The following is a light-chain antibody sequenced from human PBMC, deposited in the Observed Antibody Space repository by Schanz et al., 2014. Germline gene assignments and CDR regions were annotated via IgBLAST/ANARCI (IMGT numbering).Light chain of an antibody. V-gene: IGKV2-28*01. Sequence: DILMTQSPLSLPVTPGEPASISCRSSQSLLQSNGYNYVDWYLQKPGQSPQLLIYLGSSRASGVPDRFSGSGSGTDFILKISRVEAEDVGVYYCMQARQTPRTFGQGTKVEIK. CDR3: MQARQTPRT. CDR1: QSLLQSNGYNY. CDR2: LGS. J-gene: IGKJ1*01.